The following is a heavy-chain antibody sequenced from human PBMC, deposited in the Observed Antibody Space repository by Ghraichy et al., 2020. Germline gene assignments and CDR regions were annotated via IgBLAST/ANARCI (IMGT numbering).Heavy chain of an antibody. D-gene: IGHD3-10*01. J-gene: IGHJ6*02. CDR2: ISNSGDST. CDR3: AALLLWFGEFMDV. Sequence: GGSLRLSCAASGFTFRRPVMSWVRQAPGKGLEWVSGISNSGDSTYYADSVKGRFTISRDNSKNTLFLEMNSLRAEDTAVYYCAALLLWFGEFMDVWGQGTMVTVSS. V-gene: IGHV3-23*01. CDR1: GFTFRRPV.